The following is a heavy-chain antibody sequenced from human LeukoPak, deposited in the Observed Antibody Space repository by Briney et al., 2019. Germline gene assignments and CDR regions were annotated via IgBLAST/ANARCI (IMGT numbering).Heavy chain of an antibody. D-gene: IGHD2-21*02. CDR2: ISGSGGST. CDR1: GFTFSSYA. J-gene: IGHJ4*02. Sequence: GGSLRLSCAASGFTFSSYAMSWVRQAPGKGLEWVSAISGSGGSTYYADSVKGRLTISRDNSKDTLYLQMNSLRAEDTAVYYCAKDLELAYCGGDCYPGATFDYWGQGTLVTVSS. V-gene: IGHV3-23*01. CDR3: AKDLELAYCGGDCYPGATFDY.